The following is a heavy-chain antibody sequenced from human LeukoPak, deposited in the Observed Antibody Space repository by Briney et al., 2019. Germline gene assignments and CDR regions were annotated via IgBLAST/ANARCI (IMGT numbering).Heavy chain of an antibody. CDR3: AKDRGSGGLRLGAFDY. CDR1: GFTFNNYY. D-gene: IGHD6-19*01. V-gene: IGHV3-11*01. CDR2: ISSSNITM. Sequence: GGSLRLSCAASGFTFNNYYMTWIRQAPGKGLEWLSYISSSNITMYYADSVKGRFTISRDNAKNSLYLQMNSLRAEDAALYYCAKDRGSGGLRLGAFDYWGQGTLVTVSS. J-gene: IGHJ4*02.